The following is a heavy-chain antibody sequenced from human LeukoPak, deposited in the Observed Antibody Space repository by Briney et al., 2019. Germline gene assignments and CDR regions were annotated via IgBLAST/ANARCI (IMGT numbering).Heavy chain of an antibody. CDR2: ISTFNGDT. Sequence: ASEKVSCKASGYTFTDHGISWVRQAPGQGLEWMGWISTFNGDTNYAQKFQGRVTITSETSTNTAHMELRSLRSDDTAIYYCARDLAFLPVPAANGWLDPWGQGTLVTVSS. J-gene: IGHJ5*02. V-gene: IGHV1-18*01. CDR3: ARDLAFLPVPAANGWLDP. CDR1: GYTFTDHG. D-gene: IGHD3-16*01.